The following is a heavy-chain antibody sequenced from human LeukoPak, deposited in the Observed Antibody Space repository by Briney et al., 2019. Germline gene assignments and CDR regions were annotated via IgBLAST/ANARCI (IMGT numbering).Heavy chain of an antibody. Sequence: GESLKISCKISGYILTRNWIGWVRPVPGKGLEWMGLAYPGDSGAKYSPSFQGQVTFSVDKSISTAYLQFTSLKASDTAIYYCTGFGYTSSLDYWGQGTLVTVSS. V-gene: IGHV5-51*01. CDR3: TGFGYTSSLDY. CDR1: GYILTRNW. J-gene: IGHJ4*02. D-gene: IGHD6-13*01. CDR2: AYPGDSGA.